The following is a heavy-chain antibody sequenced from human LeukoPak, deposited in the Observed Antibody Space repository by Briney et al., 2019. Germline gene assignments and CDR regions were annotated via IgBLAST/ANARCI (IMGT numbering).Heavy chain of an antibody. CDR1: GFTFSSYS. Sequence: GESLRLSCAASGFTFSSYSMNWVRQAPGKGLEWVSYISSSSSTIYYADSVKGRFTISRDNAKNSLYLQMNRLRAEDTAVYYCARGGPIPFDYWGQGTLVTVSS. CDR3: ARGGPIPFDY. D-gene: IGHD5-12*01. V-gene: IGHV3-48*01. J-gene: IGHJ4*02. CDR2: ISSSSSTI.